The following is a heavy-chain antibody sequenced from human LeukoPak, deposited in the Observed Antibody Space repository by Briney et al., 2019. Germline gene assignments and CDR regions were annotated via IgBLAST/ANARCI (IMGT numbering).Heavy chain of an antibody. CDR1: GFTFSSYAM. CDR3: ARDPVYYDFWSGNFDP. D-gene: IGHD3-3*01. J-gene: IGHJ5*02. V-gene: IGHV4-4*02. CDR2: IYHSGST. Sequence: GSLRLSCAASGFTFSSYAMSWVRQPPGKGLEWIGEIYHSGSTNYNPSLKSRVTISVDKSKNQFSLKLSSVAAADTAVYYCARDPVYYDFWSGNFDPWGQGTLVTVSS.